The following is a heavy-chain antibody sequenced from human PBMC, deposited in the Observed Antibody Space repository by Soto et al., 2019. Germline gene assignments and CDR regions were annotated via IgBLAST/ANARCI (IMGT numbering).Heavy chain of an antibody. D-gene: IGHD1-26*01. Sequence: PSVKVSCKASGYTFTSYGISWVRQAPGQGLEWMGWISAYNGNTNYAQKLQGRVTMTTDTSTSTAYMELRSLRSDDTAVYYCASSKWELQNYYYYGMDVWGQGTTVTVSS. V-gene: IGHV1-18*01. CDR3: ASSKWELQNYYYYGMDV. J-gene: IGHJ6*02. CDR2: ISAYNGNT. CDR1: GYTFTSYG.